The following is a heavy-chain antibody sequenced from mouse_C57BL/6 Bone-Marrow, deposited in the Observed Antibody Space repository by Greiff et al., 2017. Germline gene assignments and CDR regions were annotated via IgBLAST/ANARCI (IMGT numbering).Heavy chain of an antibody. CDR1: GFTFSSYG. Sequence: EVHLVESGGDLVKPGGSLKLSCAASGFTFSSYGMSWVRQTPDKRLEWVATISSGGSYTYYPDSVKGRFTISRDNAKNTLYRQMSSLKSEDTAMYYCARQGYDYLDYWGQGTTLTVSS. D-gene: IGHD2-3*01. CDR2: ISSGGSYT. V-gene: IGHV5-6*01. J-gene: IGHJ2*01. CDR3: ARQGYDYLDY.